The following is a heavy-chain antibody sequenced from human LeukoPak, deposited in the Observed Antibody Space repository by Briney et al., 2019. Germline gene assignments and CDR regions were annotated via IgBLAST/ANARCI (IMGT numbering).Heavy chain of an antibody. Sequence: GGSLRLSCAASGFAFRSYAMHWVRQAPGKGLEWLAVITYGGGSPHYTDSVKGRFTVSRDNSKNTLSLQMNSLRAEDTALYYCAREERVGATYWLVTSGRGTLVTVSS. CDR1: GFAFRSYA. CDR3: AREERVGATYWLVT. J-gene: IGHJ5*02. V-gene: IGHV3-23*01. CDR2: ITYGGGSP. D-gene: IGHD1-26*01.